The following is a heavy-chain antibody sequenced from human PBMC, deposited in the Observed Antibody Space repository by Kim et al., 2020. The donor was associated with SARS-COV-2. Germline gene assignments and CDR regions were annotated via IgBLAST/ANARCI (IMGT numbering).Heavy chain of an antibody. V-gene: IGHV1-58*01. CDR2: IVVGSGNT. CDR1: GFTFTSSA. Sequence: SVKVSCKASGFTFTSSAVQWVRQARGQRLEWIGWIVVGSGNTNYAQKFQERVTITRDMSTSTAYMELSSLRSEDTAVYYCAAGGRYDFWSGHPGFDYWGQGTLVTVSS. CDR3: AAGGRYDFWSGHPGFDY. D-gene: IGHD3-3*01. J-gene: IGHJ4*02.